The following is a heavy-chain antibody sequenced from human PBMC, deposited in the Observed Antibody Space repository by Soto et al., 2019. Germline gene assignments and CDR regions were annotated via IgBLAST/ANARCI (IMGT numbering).Heavy chain of an antibody. J-gene: IGHJ6*03. CDR3: ARGYCSSTSCYASYYYYYMDV. CDR1: VYTFTSYD. Sequence: ASVKVSCKASVYTFTSYDINWVRQATGQGLEWMGWMNPNSGNTGYAQKFQGRVTMTRNTSISTAYMELSSLRSEDTAVYYCARGYCSSTSCYASYYYYYMDVWGKGTTVTVSS. D-gene: IGHD2-2*01. CDR2: MNPNSGNT. V-gene: IGHV1-8*01.